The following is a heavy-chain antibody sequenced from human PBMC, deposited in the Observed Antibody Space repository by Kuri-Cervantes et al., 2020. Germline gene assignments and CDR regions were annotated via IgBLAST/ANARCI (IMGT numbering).Heavy chain of an antibody. V-gene: IGHV3-30*03. Sequence: GESLKISCAASGFTFSSYAMHWVRQAPGKGLEWVAVISYDGNDKYSADSVKGRFTISRDNAKNTLYLQMNSLRAEDTAVYYCARGGAKGFKGLDYWGQGTLVTVSS. CDR3: ARGGAKGFKGLDY. CDR1: GFTFSSYA. D-gene: IGHD3-10*01. J-gene: IGHJ4*02. CDR2: ISYDGNDK.